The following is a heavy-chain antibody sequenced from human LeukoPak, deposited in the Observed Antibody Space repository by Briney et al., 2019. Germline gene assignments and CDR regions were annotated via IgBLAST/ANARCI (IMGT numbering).Heavy chain of an antibody. J-gene: IGHJ4*02. CDR3: TTTQAGVTFGLDY. CDR1: GFTFNNVW. CDR2: IKTKTSAGTT. V-gene: IGHV3-15*01. Sequence: GGSLRLSCAASGFTFNNVWMSWVRQAPGKGLEWVGRIKTKTSAGTTDYAAAVKGRFTISRDDSENTVYLQMNSLKTEDTAVYFCTTTQAGVTFGLDYWGQGTLVTVSS. D-gene: IGHD3-10*01.